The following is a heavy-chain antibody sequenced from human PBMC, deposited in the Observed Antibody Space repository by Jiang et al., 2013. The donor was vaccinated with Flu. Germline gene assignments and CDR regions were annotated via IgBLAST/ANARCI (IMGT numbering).Heavy chain of an antibody. CDR3: ATLRGSAYDTYLADY. Sequence: GGGVVRAGGSAKTLLCSIWIHFSYYQMYWVRQAPGKGLEWVASIRFDGSEKYYAESVKGRFTISRDNSENTLYLHMNSLRGEDTSVYYCATLRGSAYDTYLADYWGQGILVTVSS. CDR2: IRFDGSEK. D-gene: IGHD3-16*01. J-gene: IGHJ4*02. V-gene: IGHV3-30*02. CDR1: IHFSYYQ.